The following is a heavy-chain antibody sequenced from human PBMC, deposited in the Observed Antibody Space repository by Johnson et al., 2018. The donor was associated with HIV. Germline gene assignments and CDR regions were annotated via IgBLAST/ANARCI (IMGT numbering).Heavy chain of an antibody. J-gene: IGHJ3*02. CDR3: ARAPYYYDSSTGAFDI. CDR2: ISGSGGST. CDR1: GFTFSSYA. Sequence: EVQLLESGGGLVQPGGSLRLSCAASGFTFSSYAMSWVRQAPGKGLEWVSAISGSGGSTYYADSVKGRFTISRDNSKNTLYLQMNSLRAEDTAVYYCARAPYYYDSSTGAFDIWGQGTMVTVSS. V-gene: IGHV3-23*01. D-gene: IGHD3-22*01.